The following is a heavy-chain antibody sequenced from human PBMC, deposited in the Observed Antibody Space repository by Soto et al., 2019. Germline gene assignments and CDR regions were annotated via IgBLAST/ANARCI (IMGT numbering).Heavy chain of an antibody. CDR3: AKDRNWNYVSGMDV. Sequence: PGGSLRLSCAASGFTFSIYAMSWVRQAPGKGLEWVSAMSGSGDSTFYADSVKGRFTISRDNSKNTLYLRMDGLRAADTAVYYCAKDRNWNYVSGMDVWGQGTTVTVSS. J-gene: IGHJ6*02. D-gene: IGHD1-7*01. CDR2: MSGSGDST. CDR1: GFTFSIYA. V-gene: IGHV3-23*01.